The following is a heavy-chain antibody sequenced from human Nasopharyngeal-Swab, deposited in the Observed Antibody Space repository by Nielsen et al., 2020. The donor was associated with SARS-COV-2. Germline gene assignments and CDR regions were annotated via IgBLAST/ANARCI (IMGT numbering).Heavy chain of an antibody. CDR3: ARGPVVVPAAIPEGGYYYYYMDV. Sequence: ASVKVSCKASGYTFTGYYMHWVRQAPGQGLERMGWINPNSGGTNYAQKFQGWVTMTRDTSISTAYMELSRLRSDDTAVYYCARGPVVVPAAIPEGGYYYYYMDVWGKGTTVTVSS. CDR1: GYTFTGYY. V-gene: IGHV1-2*04. D-gene: IGHD2-2*02. CDR2: INPNSGGT. J-gene: IGHJ6*03.